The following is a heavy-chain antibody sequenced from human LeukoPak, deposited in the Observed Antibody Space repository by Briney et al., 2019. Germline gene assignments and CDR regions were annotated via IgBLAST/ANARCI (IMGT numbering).Heavy chain of an antibody. CDR1: GFTFTNFR. Sequence: GGSLRLSCAASGFTFTNFRMTWIRQAPGKGLEWVANIKQDGSARNHVDSVKGRFTISRDNAKNSVFLEMNSLRDEDTAVYYCARDDPWGYYDSWGQGTLVTVSS. J-gene: IGHJ4*02. V-gene: IGHV3-7*01. D-gene: IGHD7-27*01. CDR2: IKQDGSAR. CDR3: ARDDPWGYYDS.